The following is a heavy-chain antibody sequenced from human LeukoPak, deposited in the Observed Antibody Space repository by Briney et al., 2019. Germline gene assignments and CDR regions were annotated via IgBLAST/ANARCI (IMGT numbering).Heavy chain of an antibody. V-gene: IGHV5-10-1*01. D-gene: IGHD2-2*01. J-gene: IGHJ4*02. CDR2: IDPSDSYT. CDR3: ASERYCSSTSCYFDY. Sequence: GESLKISCKGSGYSFASYWITWVRQMPGKGLQWMGRIDPSDSYTNYSPSFHGHVTISAGKSISTAYLQWSSLKALDTAMYYCASERYCSSTSCYFDYWGQGTLVTVSS. CDR1: GYSFASYW.